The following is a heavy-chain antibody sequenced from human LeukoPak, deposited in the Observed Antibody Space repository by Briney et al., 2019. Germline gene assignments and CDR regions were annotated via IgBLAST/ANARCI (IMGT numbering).Heavy chain of an antibody. V-gene: IGHV7-4-1*02. CDR1: GYTFTSYA. CDR3: ARDLFPKAAAGCLSY. J-gene: IGHJ4*02. CDR2: INTNTGNP. D-gene: IGHD6-13*01. Sequence: ASVKVSCKTSGYTFTSYAMNWVRQAPGQGLEWMGWINTNTGNPTYAQGFTGRFVFSLDTSVSTAYLQISSLKAEDTAVYYCARDLFPKAAAGCLSYWGQGTLVTVSS.